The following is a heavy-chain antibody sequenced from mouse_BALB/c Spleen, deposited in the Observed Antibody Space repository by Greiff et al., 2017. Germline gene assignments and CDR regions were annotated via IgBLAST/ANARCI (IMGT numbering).Heavy chain of an antibody. CDR2: ISSGGSYT. V-gene: IGHV5-6*01. CDR1: GFTFSSYG. J-gene: IGHJ4*01. Sequence: EVQVVESGGDLVKPGGSLKLSCAASGFTFSSYGMSWVRQTPDKRLEWVATISSGGSYTYYPDSVKGRFTISRDNAKNTLYLQMSSLKSEDTAMYYCARRDYDYDYYAMDYWGQGTSVTVSS. CDR3: ARRDYDYDYYAMDY. D-gene: IGHD2-4*01.